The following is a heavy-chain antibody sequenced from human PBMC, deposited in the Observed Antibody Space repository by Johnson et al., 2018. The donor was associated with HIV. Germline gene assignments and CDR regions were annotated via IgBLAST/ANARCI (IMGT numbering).Heavy chain of an antibody. Sequence: QVQLVESGGGVVQPGGSLRLSCAASGFTFRSYAMHWVRQAPGKGLEWVGVISYDGSNKYYADSVKGRFTISRDNSKNTLYLQMNSLRAEDTAVYYCARAEVPYYDRSGYPSGVSRAFDIWGQGTMVTVSS. D-gene: IGHD3-22*01. V-gene: IGHV3-30*03. CDR2: ISYDGSNK. J-gene: IGHJ3*02. CDR1: GFTFRSYA. CDR3: ARAEVPYYDRSGYPSGVSRAFDI.